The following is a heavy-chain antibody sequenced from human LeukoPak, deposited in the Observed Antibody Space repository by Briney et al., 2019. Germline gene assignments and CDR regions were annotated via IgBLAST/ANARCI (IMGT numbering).Heavy chain of an antibody. CDR3: AKIPPGYCSAGSCYLDY. D-gene: IGHD2-15*01. CDR2: ISSSGRDT. V-gene: IGHV3-23*01. J-gene: IGHJ4*02. Sequence: GGSLRLSCAASGFTFSSYAMSWVRQTPGKGLEWVSTISSSGRDTYYADSVKGRFTISRDNSKNTLYLQMNSLRAEDTAVFYCAKIPPGYCSAGSCYLDYWGQGTLVTVSS. CDR1: GFTFSSYA.